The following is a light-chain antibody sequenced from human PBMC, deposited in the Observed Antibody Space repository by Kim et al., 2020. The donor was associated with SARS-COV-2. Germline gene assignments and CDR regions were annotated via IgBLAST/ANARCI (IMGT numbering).Light chain of an antibody. J-gene: IGLJ2*01. V-gene: IGLV6-57*02. CDR1: SNY. CDR3: QSYDTNSRV. CDR2: ENK. Sequence: SNYVQWYQQRPGSAPTNVIFENKKRPPGVPDRFSGSIDSSSNSASLIISGLTAEDEADYYCQSYDTNSRVFGGGTRLTVL.